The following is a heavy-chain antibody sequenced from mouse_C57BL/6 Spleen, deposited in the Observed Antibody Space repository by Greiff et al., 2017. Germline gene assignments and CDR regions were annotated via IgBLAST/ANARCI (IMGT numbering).Heavy chain of an antibody. D-gene: IGHD1-1*01. Sequence: VKLMESGAELVRPGTSVKVSCKASGYAFTNYLIEWVKQRPGQGLEWIGVINPGRGGTNYNEKFKGKATLTAGKSSSTAYMPLSSLTSEDSAVYVGARGGYYGSSYHYFDYWGQGTTLTVAS. J-gene: IGHJ2*01. V-gene: IGHV1-54*01. CDR1: GYAFTNYL. CDR2: INPGRGGT. CDR3: ARGGYYGSSYHYFDY.